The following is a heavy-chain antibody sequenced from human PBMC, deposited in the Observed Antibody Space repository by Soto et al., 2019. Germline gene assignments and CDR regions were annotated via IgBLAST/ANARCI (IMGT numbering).Heavy chain of an antibody. CDR3: ASTKMATIR. CDR2: ISYDGSNK. V-gene: IGHV3-30*03. J-gene: IGHJ4*02. CDR1: GFTFSSYG. D-gene: IGHD5-12*01. Sequence: GGSLRLSCAASGFTFSSYGMHWVRQAPGKGLEWVAVISYDGSNKYYADSVKGRFTISRDNSKNTLYLQMNSLRAEDTAVYYCASTKMATIRWGQGTLVTVSS.